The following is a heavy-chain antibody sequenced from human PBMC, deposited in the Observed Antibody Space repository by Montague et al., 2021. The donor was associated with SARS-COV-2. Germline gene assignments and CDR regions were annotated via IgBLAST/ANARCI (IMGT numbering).Heavy chain of an antibody. V-gene: IGHV4-4*07. CDR2: LSGNGNT. J-gene: IGHJ4*02. Sequence: SETLSLTCTVSGASINSFFCSWIRPPAGKELQWLGRLSGNGNTNYNPPLTSRVTMSVDTSKNQFYLTLSSVTAADTAVYYCARDGTLYWYVTYFDYWGQGDLFTVSS. CDR1: GASINSFF. D-gene: IGHD2-8*02. CDR3: ARDGTLYWYVTYFDY.